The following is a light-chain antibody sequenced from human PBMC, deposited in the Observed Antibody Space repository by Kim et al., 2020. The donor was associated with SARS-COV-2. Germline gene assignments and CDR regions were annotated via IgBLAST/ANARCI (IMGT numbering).Light chain of an antibody. Sequence: EIVMTQSPATLSVSPGERATLSCRASQSVSSNLAWYQQKPGRSPSLLIYGASTRATGIPSRFSGSGSGTEFTLTISSLQSEDFAVYSCQQYNNWLYTSGQGTKLEF. CDR1: QSVSSN. V-gene: IGKV3-15*01. CDR3: QQYNNWLYT. J-gene: IGKJ2*01. CDR2: GAS.